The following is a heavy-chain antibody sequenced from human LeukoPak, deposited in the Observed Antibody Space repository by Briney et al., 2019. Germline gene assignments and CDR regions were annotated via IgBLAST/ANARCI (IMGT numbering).Heavy chain of an antibody. V-gene: IGHV3-43*01. J-gene: IGHJ6*02. CDR2: ISCDGGST. CDR3: AKDLSPYSSSLHPPYYYYGMDV. CDR1: GFTFGDYT. D-gene: IGHD6-13*01. Sequence: PGGSLRLSCAASGFTFGDYTMHWVRQAPGKGLEWVSLISCDGGSTYYADSVKGRFTVSRGNSKNSLYLQMNSLRTEDTALYYCAKDLSPYSSSLHPPYYYYGMDVWGQGTMVTVSS.